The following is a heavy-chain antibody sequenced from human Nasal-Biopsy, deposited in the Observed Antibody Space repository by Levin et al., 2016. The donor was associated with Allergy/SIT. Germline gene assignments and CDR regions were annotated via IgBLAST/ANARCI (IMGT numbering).Heavy chain of an antibody. J-gene: IGHJ4*02. CDR3: ARAGAAETTHFDY. CDR1: GYTFTDFG. Sequence: ASVKVSCKASGYTFTDFGISWVRQAPGQGLEWMGWISAYNGSTNYARRLQGRVTMTTDTSTNTAYMELRSLGSDDTAVYYCARAGAAETTHFDYWGQGALVTVSS. CDR2: ISAYNGST. D-gene: IGHD4-17*01. V-gene: IGHV1-18*01.